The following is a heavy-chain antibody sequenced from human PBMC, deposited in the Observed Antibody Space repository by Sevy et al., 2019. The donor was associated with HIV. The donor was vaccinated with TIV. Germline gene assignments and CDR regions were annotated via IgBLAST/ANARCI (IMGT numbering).Heavy chain of an antibody. Sequence: GGSLRLSCEASGFTFRDDYMSWIRQAPGKGLEWISFITNSRDYTKYADSVKGRFSISRDDAKKSLYLHMSRLTPDDTAVYYCARVSRDYGSISFDYWGRGTLVTVSS. CDR3: ARVSRDYGSISFDY. CDR2: ITNSRDYT. V-gene: IGHV3-11*06. CDR1: GFTFRDDY. J-gene: IGHJ4*02. D-gene: IGHD3-10*01.